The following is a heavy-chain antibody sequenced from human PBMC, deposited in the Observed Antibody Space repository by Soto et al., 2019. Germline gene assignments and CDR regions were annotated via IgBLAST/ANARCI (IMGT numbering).Heavy chain of an antibody. CDR3: ATSQKGYNWNYFDH. V-gene: IGHV4-39*01. J-gene: IGHJ4*02. CDR1: GASISGSYYY. D-gene: IGHD1-20*01. CDR2: VFYTGFT. Sequence: SETLSLTCAVSGASISGSYYYWAWLRQSPGKGPEWIGSVFYTGFTSYNPSLESRVSVSVDTSKSQFSLKLSAVTAADTAVYYCATSQKGYNWNYFDHWGQGALVTVSS.